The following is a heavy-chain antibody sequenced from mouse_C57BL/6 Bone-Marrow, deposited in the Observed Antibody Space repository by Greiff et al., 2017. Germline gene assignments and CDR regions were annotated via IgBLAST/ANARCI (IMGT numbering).Heavy chain of an antibody. J-gene: IGHJ3*01. D-gene: IGHD1-1*01. CDR3: ARRYGSSFFAY. CDR2: LYPGSGST. CDR1: GYTFTSYW. V-gene: IGHV1-55*01. Sequence: VQLQQSGAELVKPGASVKMSCKASGYTFTSYWITWVKQRPGQGLEWIGDLYPGSGSTNYNEKFKSKATLTVDTSSSTAYMQLSSLTSEDSAVYYCARRYGSSFFAYWGQGTLVTVSA.